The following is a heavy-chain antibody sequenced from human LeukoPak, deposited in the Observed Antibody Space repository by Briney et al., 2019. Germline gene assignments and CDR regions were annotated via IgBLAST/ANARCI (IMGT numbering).Heavy chain of an antibody. CDR2: ISSSSSYI. D-gene: IGHD3-10*01. J-gene: IGHJ6*02. Sequence: GGSLRLSCAASGFTFSGYSMNWVRQAPGKGLEWVSSISSSSSYIYYADSVKGRFTISRDDAKNSLYLQMNSLRAEDTAAYYCARDGAMVRGTIYYYYGMDVWGQGTTVTVSS. V-gene: IGHV3-21*01. CDR1: GFTFSGYS. CDR3: ARDGAMVRGTIYYYYGMDV.